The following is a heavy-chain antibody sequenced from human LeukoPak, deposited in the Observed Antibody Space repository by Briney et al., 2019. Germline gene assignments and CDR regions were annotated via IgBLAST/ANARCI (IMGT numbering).Heavy chain of an antibody. CDR2: ISGSGGSS. CDR1: GFTFSSYA. D-gene: IGHD3-10*01. J-gene: IGHJ4*02. CDR3: AKGDSGTYYYHFDY. V-gene: IGHV3-23*01. Sequence: AGGSLRLSCAASGFTFSSYAMSWVRQAPGKGLEWVSVISGSGGSSYYADSVKGRFTISRDNSKNTLYLQMNSLRAEDTAVYYCAKGDSGTYYYHFDYWGQGTLVTVSS.